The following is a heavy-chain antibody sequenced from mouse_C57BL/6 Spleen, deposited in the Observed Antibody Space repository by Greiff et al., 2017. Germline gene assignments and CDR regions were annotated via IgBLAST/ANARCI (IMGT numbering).Heavy chain of an antibody. CDR1: GYTFTSYW. CDR2: IYPGSGST. D-gene: IGHD1-1*01. CDR3: ARLYYGSSVYYAMDY. J-gene: IGHJ4*01. V-gene: IGHV1-55*01. Sequence: QVQLQQPGAELVKPGASVKMSCKASGYTFTSYWITWVKQRPGQGLEWIGDIYPGSGSTNYNEKFKSKATLTVDTSSSTAYMQLSSLTSEDSAVYYGARLYYGSSVYYAMDYWGQGTSVTVSS.